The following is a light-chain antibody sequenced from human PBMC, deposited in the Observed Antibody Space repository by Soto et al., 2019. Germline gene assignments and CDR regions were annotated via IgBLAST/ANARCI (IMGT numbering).Light chain of an antibody. CDR1: RSDVGGYNF. J-gene: IGLJ2*01. CDR3: SSYTRTTTVI. CDR2: DVT. V-gene: IGLV2-14*01. Sequence: QSALTQPASVSGSPGQSLTISCTGTRSDVGGYNFVSWYQQHPGKVPKLMIYDVTNRPSGVSNRFSGSKSGNTASLTISGLQAEDEADYDCSSYTRTTTVIFGGGTKLTVL.